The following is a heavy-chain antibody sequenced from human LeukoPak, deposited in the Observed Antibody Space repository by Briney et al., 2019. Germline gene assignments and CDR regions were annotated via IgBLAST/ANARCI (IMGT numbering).Heavy chain of an antibody. CDR2: INHSGST. Sequence: SETLSLTCAVYGGSFSGYYWSWIRQPPGKGLEWIGEINHSGSTNYNPSLKSRVTISVDTSKNQFSLKLSSVTAADTAVYYCASYIAALHYFDYWGQGTLVTVSS. CDR3: ASYIAALHYFDY. D-gene: IGHD6-6*01. V-gene: IGHV4-34*01. CDR1: GGSFSGYY. J-gene: IGHJ4*02.